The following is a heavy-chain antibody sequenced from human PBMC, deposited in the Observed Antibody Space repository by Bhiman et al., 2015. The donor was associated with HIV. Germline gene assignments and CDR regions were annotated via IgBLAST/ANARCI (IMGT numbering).Heavy chain of an antibody. D-gene: IGHD1/OR15-1a*01. CDR2: ISGSGGSI. J-gene: IGHJ5*02. Sequence: EVQLLESGGGLVQPGGSLRLSCVASGFTFSSYAMSWVRQAPGKGLEWVSGISGSGGSIYFVDSVKGRFTISRDNSKKKLYLQMSSLRAEDTAVYYCAKDATWNTGPRGGSFDPWGQGTLVTVSS. CDR1: GFTFSSYA. V-gene: IGHV3-23*01. CDR3: AKDATWNTGPRGGSFDP.